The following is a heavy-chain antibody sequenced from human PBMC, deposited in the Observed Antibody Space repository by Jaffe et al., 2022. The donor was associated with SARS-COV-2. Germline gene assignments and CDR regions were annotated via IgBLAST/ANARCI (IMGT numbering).Heavy chain of an antibody. Sequence: QVQLQESGPGLVKPSETLSLTCTVSGGSISNYFWSWIRQPPGMGLEWIGYIYNIGTTNYNPSLKSRSTISVDTSKNQFSLKLSSVTAADTAIYYCARHSPNTRLRFDIWGLGTMVTVSS. D-gene: IGHD2-2*01. J-gene: IGHJ3*02. CDR1: GGSISNYF. CDR2: IYNIGTT. V-gene: IGHV4-59*01. CDR3: ARHSPNTRLRFDI.